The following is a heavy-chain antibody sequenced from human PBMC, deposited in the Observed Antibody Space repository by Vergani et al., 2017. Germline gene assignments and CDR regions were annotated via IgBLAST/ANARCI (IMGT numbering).Heavy chain of an antibody. CDR1: GGSISSGDYY. D-gene: IGHD2-21*02. Sequence: QVQLQESGPGLVKPSQTLSLTCTVSGGSISSGDYYWSWIRQPPGKGLEWIGYIYYSGSTNYNPSLKSRVTISVDTSKNQFSLKLSSVTAADTAVYYCARNXYCGGGCYSDAFDIWGQGTMVTVSS. V-gene: IGHV4-61*08. J-gene: IGHJ3*02. CDR3: ARNXYCGGGCYSDAFDI. CDR2: IYYSGST.